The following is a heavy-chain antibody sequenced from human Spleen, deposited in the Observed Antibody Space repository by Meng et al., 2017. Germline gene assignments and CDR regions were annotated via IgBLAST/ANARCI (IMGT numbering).Heavy chain of an antibody. Sequence: QGQLQQWGAGLLKPSETLSLTCVVSGGSFSDYYWSWIRQPPGKGLEWIGEINHSGSTNYNPSLESRATISVDTSKNQFSLKLSSVTAADTAVYYCARGRRLGSSGWYVVPYDYWGQGTLVTVSS. J-gene: IGHJ4*02. V-gene: IGHV4-34*01. CDR2: INHSGST. CDR3: ARGRRLGSSGWYVVPYDY. D-gene: IGHD6-19*01. CDR1: GGSFSDYY.